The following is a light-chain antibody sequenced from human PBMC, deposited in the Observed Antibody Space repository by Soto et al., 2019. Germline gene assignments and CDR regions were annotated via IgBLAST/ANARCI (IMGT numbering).Light chain of an antibody. Sequence: SYELTQPPSVSVAPGKTARITCGGNNIGSKSVHWFQQKPGQAPVLVIYYDSDRPSGIPERFSGSNSGNTATLTISRVEAGDEADYYCQVWHSSSVLHLVFGGGTNLTVL. CDR2: YDS. CDR3: QVWHSSSVLHLV. V-gene: IGLV3-21*04. CDR1: NIGSKS. J-gene: IGLJ2*01.